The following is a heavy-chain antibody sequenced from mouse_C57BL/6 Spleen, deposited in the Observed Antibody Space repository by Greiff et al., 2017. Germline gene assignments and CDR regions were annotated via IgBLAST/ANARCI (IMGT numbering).Heavy chain of an antibody. V-gene: IGHV1-26*01. CDR2: INPNNGGT. J-gene: IGHJ2*01. CDR1: GYTFTDYY. CDR3: ARVTTVVVHFDY. Sequence: EVQLQQSGPELVKPGASVKISCKASGYTFTDYYMNWVKQSHGKSLEWIGDINPNNGGTSYNQKFKGKATLTVDKSSSTAYMELRSLTSEDSAVYYCARVTTVVVHFDYWGQGTTLTVSS. D-gene: IGHD1-1*01.